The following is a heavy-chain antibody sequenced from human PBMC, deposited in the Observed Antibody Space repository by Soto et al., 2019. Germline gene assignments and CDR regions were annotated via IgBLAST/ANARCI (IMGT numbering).Heavy chain of an antibody. CDR2: MYHSGST. CDR3: ARAHCSGGSCYSVQHWFDP. D-gene: IGHD2-15*01. Sequence: SSETLSLTCTVSGGSISSGGYYWSWIRQHPGKGLEWIGEMYHSGSTNHNPSLKSRVTISVDKSKNQFSLKLSSVTAADTAVYYCARAHCSGGSCYSVQHWFDPWGQGTLVTVSS. J-gene: IGHJ5*02. CDR1: GGSISSGGYY. V-gene: IGHV4-39*07.